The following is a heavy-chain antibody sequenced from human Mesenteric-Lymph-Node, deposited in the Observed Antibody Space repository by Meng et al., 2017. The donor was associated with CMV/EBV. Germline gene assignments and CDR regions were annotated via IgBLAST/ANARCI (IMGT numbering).Heavy chain of an antibody. CDR2: IKSNAYGGTS. Sequence: GESLKISCTTSGFKFDDYAVNWVRQVPGKGLEWVGVIKSNAYGGTSYYAASAKGRFIISRDDSKKVAYLQMNSLKTEDTGIYFCARRDCNPTTCRMAAFDFWGQGTMVTVSS. CDR1: GFKFDDYA. D-gene: IGHD2/OR15-2a*01. J-gene: IGHJ3*01. V-gene: IGHV3-49*04. CDR3: ARRDCNPTTCRMAAFDF.